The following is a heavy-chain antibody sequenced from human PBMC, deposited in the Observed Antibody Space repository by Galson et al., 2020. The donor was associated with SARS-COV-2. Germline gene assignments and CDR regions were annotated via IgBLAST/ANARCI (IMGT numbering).Heavy chain of an antibody. CDR2: IWYDGNNK. CDR1: GFTFNKYG. V-gene: IGHV3-33*01. D-gene: IGHD3-22*01. CDR3: ARADHFESSGYYLDYFDN. J-gene: IGHJ4*02. Sequence: GGSLRLSCAAYGFTFNKYGMHWVRQAPGKGLEWVALIWYDGNNKYYTDSVKGRFTISRDNSRNTVNLQMTSLRAEDTAVYYCARADHFESSGYYLDYFDNWGQGTLVIVSS.